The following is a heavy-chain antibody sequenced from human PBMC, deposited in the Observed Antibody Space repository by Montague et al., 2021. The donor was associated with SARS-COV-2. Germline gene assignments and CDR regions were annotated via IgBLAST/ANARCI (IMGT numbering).Heavy chain of an antibody. Sequence: SLRLSCAASGFTFSSYWMSWVRQAPGKGLEWVANIKQDGSEKYYVDSVKGRFTISRDNAKNSLYLQMNSLRAEDTAVYYCARDLGAVVVAAIKYYYYDMDVWGQGTTVTVSS. CDR3: ARDLGAVVVAAIKYYYYDMDV. CDR1: GFTFSSYW. CDR2: IKQDGSEK. V-gene: IGHV3-7*03. D-gene: IGHD2-15*01. J-gene: IGHJ6*02.